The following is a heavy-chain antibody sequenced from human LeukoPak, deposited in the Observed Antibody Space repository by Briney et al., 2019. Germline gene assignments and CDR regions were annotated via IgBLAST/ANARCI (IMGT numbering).Heavy chain of an antibody. CDR2: ISGGST. J-gene: IGHJ4*02. CDR1: GFTVSSNE. D-gene: IGHD6-13*01. V-gene: IGHV3-38-3*01. CDR3: AKGASSSWYYFDY. Sequence: GGSLRLSCAASGFTVSSNEMSWVRQAPGKGLEWVSSISGGSTYYADSRKGRFTISRDNSKNTLYLQMNSLRAEDTAVYYCAKGASSSWYYFDYWGQGTLVTVSS.